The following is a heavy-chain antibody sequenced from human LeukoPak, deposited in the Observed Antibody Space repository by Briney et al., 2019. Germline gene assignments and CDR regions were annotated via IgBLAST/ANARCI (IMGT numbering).Heavy chain of an antibody. CDR1: GGSISSGGYY. CDR3: ARDFASWYNWFDP. D-gene: IGHD6-13*01. Sequence: SGTLSLTCTVSGGSISSGGYYWSWIRQPPGKGLEWIGYIYHSGSTYYNPSLKSRVTISVDRSKNQFSLKLSSVTAADTAVYYCARDFASWYNWFDPWGQGTLVTVSS. CDR2: IYHSGST. V-gene: IGHV4-30-2*01. J-gene: IGHJ5*02.